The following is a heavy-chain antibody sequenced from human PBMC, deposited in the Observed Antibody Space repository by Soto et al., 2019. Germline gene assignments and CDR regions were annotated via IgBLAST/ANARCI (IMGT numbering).Heavy chain of an antibody. CDR3: ARQMTGTTAFDY. J-gene: IGHJ4*02. D-gene: IGHD1-7*01. V-gene: IGHV4-59*01. CDR1: GDSISGYY. Sequence: SETLSLTCTVSGDSISGYYWSWIRQAPGKVLEWIGYTYYTGRTDYNPSLKSRVTMSVDKSKNQFSLNLSSVTAADTAVYFCARQMTGTTAFDYWGQGTLVTVSS. CDR2: TYYTGRT.